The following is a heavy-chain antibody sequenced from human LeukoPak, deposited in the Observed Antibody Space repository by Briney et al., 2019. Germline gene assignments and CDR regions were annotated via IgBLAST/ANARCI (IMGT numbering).Heavy chain of an antibody. V-gene: IGHV4-4*07. Sequence: SETLSLTCTVSGDSISNYYWSWIHQPAGKGLEWIGRIHASGSADYKPSLKRRVSMSVDTSKNQFSLKLSSVTAADTAVYYCARGKVGATPPSFDYWGQGTLVTVSS. J-gene: IGHJ4*02. CDR3: ARGKVGATPPSFDY. D-gene: IGHD1-26*01. CDR1: GDSISNYY. CDR2: IHASGSA.